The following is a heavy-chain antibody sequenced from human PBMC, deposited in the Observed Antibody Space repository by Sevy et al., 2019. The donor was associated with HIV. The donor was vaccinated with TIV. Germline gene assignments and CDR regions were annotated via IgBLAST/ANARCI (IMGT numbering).Heavy chain of an antibody. D-gene: IGHD3-22*01. J-gene: IGHJ4*02. CDR3: ASPRATYYYDSSAYYGFDY. Sequence: SETLSLTCTVSGYSISSGYYWGWIRQPPGKGLEWIGSIYHSGSTYYNPSLKSRVTMSVDTSKNQFSLNLSSVTAADTAVYYCASPRATYYYDSSAYYGFDYWGQGTLVTVSS. CDR2: IYHSGST. CDR1: GYSISSGYY. V-gene: IGHV4-38-2*02.